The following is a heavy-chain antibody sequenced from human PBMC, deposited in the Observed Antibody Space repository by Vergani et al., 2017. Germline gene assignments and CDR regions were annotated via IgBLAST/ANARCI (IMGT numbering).Heavy chain of an antibody. CDR3: ARGSSGWSPFDY. CDR2: INSDGSST. CDR1: GFTFSSYS. Sequence: EVQLVESGGGLVKPGGSLRLSCAASGFTFSSYSMNWVRQAPGKGLEWVSRINSDGSSTSYADSVKGRFTISRDNAKNTLYLQMNSLRAEDTAVYYCARGSSGWSPFDYWGQGTLVTVSS. D-gene: IGHD6-19*01. J-gene: IGHJ4*02. V-gene: IGHV3-74*02.